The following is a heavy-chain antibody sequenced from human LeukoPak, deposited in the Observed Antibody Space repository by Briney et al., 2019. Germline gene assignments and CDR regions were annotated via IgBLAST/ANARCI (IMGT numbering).Heavy chain of an antibody. Sequence: PGGSLRLSCAASGFTFSSYEMNWVRQAPGKGLEWVSYISSSGSTIYYADSVKGRFTISRDNAKTSLYLQMNRLRAEDTAVYYCAELGITMIGGVWGKGTTVTISS. V-gene: IGHV3-48*03. CDR1: GFTFSSYE. J-gene: IGHJ6*04. CDR3: AELGITMIGGV. D-gene: IGHD3-10*02. CDR2: ISSSGSTI.